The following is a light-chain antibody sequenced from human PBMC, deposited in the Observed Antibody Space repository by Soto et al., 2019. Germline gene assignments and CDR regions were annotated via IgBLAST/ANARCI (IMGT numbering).Light chain of an antibody. Sequence: QSVLTQPPSASGTPGQRVTISCSGSSANIGSNTVNWYQQLPGAAPKLLIYSDNQRPSGVPDRFSGSKSGTSASLAISGLQSEDEADYYCAAWDDSQIGYVFGTGTKVTAL. CDR2: SDN. CDR1: SANIGSNT. CDR3: AAWDDSQIGYV. J-gene: IGLJ1*01. V-gene: IGLV1-44*01.